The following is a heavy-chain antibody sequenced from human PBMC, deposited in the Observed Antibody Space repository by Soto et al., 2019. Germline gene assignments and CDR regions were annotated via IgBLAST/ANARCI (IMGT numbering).Heavy chain of an antibody. CDR1: GFTFSSYS. Sequence: EVQLVESGGGLVKPGGSLRLSCAASGFTFSSYSMNWVRQAPGKGLEWVSSISSSSSYIYYADSVKGRFTISRDNAKNSLYPQMNSLRAEDTAVYYCARDPYLGSIADGGWFDPWGQGTLVTVSS. D-gene: IGHD2-21*01. CDR3: ARDPYLGSIADGGWFDP. J-gene: IGHJ5*02. CDR2: ISSSSSYI. V-gene: IGHV3-21*01.